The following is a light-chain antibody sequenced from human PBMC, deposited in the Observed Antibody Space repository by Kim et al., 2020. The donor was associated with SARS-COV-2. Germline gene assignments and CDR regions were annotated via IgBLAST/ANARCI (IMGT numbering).Light chain of an antibody. CDR3: QQSYIAPYT. J-gene: IGKJ2*01. CDR2: ATS. Sequence: SESVGDRVNITGRASQNIHIYLNWYQQKPGKAPNLLIYATSTLESGVPSRFSGSRSGTTFTLTISSLRPEDFATYYCQQSYIAPYTFGQGTKLEIK. V-gene: IGKV1-39*01. CDR1: QNIHIY.